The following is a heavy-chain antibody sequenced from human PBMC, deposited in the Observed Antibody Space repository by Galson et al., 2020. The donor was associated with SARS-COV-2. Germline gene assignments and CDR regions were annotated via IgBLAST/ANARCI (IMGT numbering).Heavy chain of an antibody. V-gene: IGHV3-43*01. J-gene: IGHJ6*02. D-gene: IGHD6-6*01. CDR2: ISWDGGSI. Sequence: GGSLRLSCAASGFTLDDYTIHWVRQAPGKGLEWVSLISWDGGSIYYADSVKGRFTISRDKSKNSLYLQMNSLTTEDTAIYLCTKDRGARSSSFYGMDVWGQGTTVTVSS. CDR1: GFTLDDYT. CDR3: TKDRGARSSSFYGMDV.